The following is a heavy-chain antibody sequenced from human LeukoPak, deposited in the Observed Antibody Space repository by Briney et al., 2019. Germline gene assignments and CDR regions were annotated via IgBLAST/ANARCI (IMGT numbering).Heavy chain of an antibody. V-gene: IGHV4-61*01. CDR3: ARHWDCSSTSCYSAQKTFDY. J-gene: IGHJ4*02. CDR2: IYYSGST. CDR1: GGSVSSGSYY. Sequence: SETLSLTCTVSGGSVSSGSYYWSWIRQPPGKGLEWIGYIYYSGSTNYNPSLKSRVTISVDTSKNQFSLKLNSVTAADTAVYYCARHWDCSSTSCYSAQKTFDYWGQGTLVTVSS. D-gene: IGHD2-2*02.